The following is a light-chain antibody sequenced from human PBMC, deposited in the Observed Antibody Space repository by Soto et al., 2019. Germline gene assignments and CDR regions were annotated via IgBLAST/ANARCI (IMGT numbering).Light chain of an antibody. Sequence: QSVLTQPPSASGSPGQSVTISCTGTSSDIGAHDYVSWYQQHPGKAPKLMIFEVSKRPSGVPDRFSGSKSGNTASLTVSGLQADDEADYYCSSFPGSNNFEFGGGTKVTVL. CDR3: SSFPGSNNFE. CDR1: SSDIGAHDY. CDR2: EVS. J-gene: IGLJ2*01. V-gene: IGLV2-8*01.